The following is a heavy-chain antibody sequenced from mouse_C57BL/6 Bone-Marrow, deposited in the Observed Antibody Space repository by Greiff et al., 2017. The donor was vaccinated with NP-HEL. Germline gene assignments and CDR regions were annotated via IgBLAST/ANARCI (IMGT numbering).Heavy chain of an antibody. V-gene: IGHV1-69*01. J-gene: IGHJ2*01. CDR2: IDPSDSYT. CDR1: GYTFTSYW. D-gene: IGHD1-1*01. CDR3: ARGVITTADY. Sequence: VKLQESGAELVMPGASVKLSCKASGYTFTSYWMHWVKQRPGQGLEWIGEIDPSDSYTNYNQKFKGKSTLTVDKSSSTAYMQLSSLTSEDSAVYYCARGVITTADYWGQGTTLTVSS.